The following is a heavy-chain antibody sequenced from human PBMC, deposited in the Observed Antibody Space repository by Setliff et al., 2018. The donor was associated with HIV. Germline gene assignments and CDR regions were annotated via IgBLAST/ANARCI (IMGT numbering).Heavy chain of an antibody. CDR2: IYYSGST. J-gene: IGHJ4*02. CDR1: GGSISSGGYY. D-gene: IGHD6-13*01. CDR3: AGTAAAGTFDY. Sequence: SETLSLTCTVSGGSISSGGYYWSWIRQHPGKGLEWIGYIYYSGSTYYNPSLKSRVTISVDTSKNQFSLKLSSVTAADTAVYYCAGTAAAGTFDYWGQGTLVTVSS. V-gene: IGHV4-31*03.